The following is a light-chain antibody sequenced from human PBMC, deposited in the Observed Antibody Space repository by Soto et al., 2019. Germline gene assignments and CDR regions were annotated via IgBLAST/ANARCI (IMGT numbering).Light chain of an antibody. CDR1: QSVLYTSNNKNY. CDR2: WAS. J-gene: IGKJ2*01. CDR3: QQSYSTPMYT. V-gene: IGKV4-1*01. Sequence: IVMTQSPDSLAVSLGERATINCKSSQSVLYTSNNKNYLAWYQQKPGQPPKLLIYWASTRESGVPDRFSGRGSGTDFTLTISSLQPEDFATYYCQQSYSTPMYTFGQGTKVDIK.